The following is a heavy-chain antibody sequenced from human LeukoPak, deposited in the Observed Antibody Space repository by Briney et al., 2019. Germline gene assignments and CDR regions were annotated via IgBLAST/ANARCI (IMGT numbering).Heavy chain of an antibody. J-gene: IGHJ4*02. CDR1: AFTFSSYC. CDR2: LNSDGRST. D-gene: IGHD3-16*01. Sequence: GGSLRLSCAAYAFTFSSYCMEWVRQAPGLGLVWVLRLNSDGRSTRHADSVKGRFTISRDNAKNTLYLQMNSLRAEDTAVYYCARVWNYDSLDYWGQGTLVTVSS. CDR3: ARVWNYDSLDY. V-gene: IGHV3-74*01.